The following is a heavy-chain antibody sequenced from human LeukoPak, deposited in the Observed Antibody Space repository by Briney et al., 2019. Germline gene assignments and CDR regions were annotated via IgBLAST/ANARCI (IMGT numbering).Heavy chain of an antibody. CDR1: GYTFTGYY. CDR3: ARDFSLGHDY. CDR2: INPNSGGT. V-gene: IGHV1-2*02. D-gene: IGHD3-3*01. Sequence: GASVKVSCKASGYTFTGYYMHWVRQAPGQGLEWMGWINPNSGGTNYAQKFQGRVTMTRDTSTSTVYMELSSLRSEDTAVYYCARDFSLGHDYWGQGTLVTVSS. J-gene: IGHJ4*02.